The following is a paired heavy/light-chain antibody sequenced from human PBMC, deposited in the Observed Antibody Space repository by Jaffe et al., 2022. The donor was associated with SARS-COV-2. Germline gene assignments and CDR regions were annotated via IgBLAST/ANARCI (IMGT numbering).Light chain of an antibody. CDR3: QQYNKWAT. V-gene: IGKV3-15*01. CDR2: GAS. CDR1: QSVNSD. J-gene: IGKJ1*01. Sequence: EIVMTQSPATLSVSPGERATLSCRASQSVNSDLAWYQQKPGQAPRLLIYGASTRATGIPARFSGSGSGTEFTLSISSLQSEDSAVYYCQQYNKWATFGQGTKVEIK.
Heavy chain of an antibody. Sequence: QVQLVQSGAEVKKPGASVKVSCKASGFTFTSYLMHWVRQAPGQRLEWMGWINAGNGDTKYSQNFQGRVTITRDTSASTAYMELTSLTSEDTAVYYCATGLSLPITRGHYWGQGTLVTVSS. J-gene: IGHJ4*02. CDR1: GFTFTSYL. D-gene: IGHD3-3*01. CDR3: ATGLSLPITRGHY. V-gene: IGHV1-3*01. CDR2: INAGNGDT.